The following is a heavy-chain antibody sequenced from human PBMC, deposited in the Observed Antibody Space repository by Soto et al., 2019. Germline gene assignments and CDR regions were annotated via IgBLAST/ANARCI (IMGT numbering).Heavy chain of an antibody. V-gene: IGHV4-61*01. CDR2: IYYTGST. Sequence: SETLSLTCTVSGGSVSSGNYYWSWIRQPPGKGLDWIGDIYYTGSTNHDPSLKSRVTMSVDTSKNQFSLKLNSVTAADTAVYYCARMSVTMRNWFDPWGQGTLGTVS. CDR1: GGSVSSGNYY. CDR3: ARMSVTMRNWFDP. J-gene: IGHJ5*02. D-gene: IGHD3-22*01.